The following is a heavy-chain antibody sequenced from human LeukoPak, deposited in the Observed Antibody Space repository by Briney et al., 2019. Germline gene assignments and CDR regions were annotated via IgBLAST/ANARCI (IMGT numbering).Heavy chain of an antibody. D-gene: IGHD5-18*01. J-gene: IGHJ4*02. V-gene: IGHV3-30*18. CDR1: GFTFSRYG. CDR2: ISYDGSDK. CDR3: AKDLGYNDY. Sequence: GGSLRLSCAASGFTFSRYGMRWVRQAPGKGLEWVAAISYDGSDKYYVDSVKGRFTISRDNSKDTLYLQMNSLRAEDTALYYCAKDLGYNDYWGQGTLVTVSS.